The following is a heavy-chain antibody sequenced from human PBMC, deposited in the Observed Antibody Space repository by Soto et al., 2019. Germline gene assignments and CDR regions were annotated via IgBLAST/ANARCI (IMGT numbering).Heavy chain of an antibody. CDR3: ARHPSHGSGSFDGMDV. Sequence: SETLSLPCTVFGGSIRSSSYYWGWIRQPPGKGLEWIGKIYYSGSTYYNPSLKSRVTISVDTSKNQFSLKLSSVTAADTSVYYGARHPSHGSGSFDGMDVLGQGTIVTVSS. CDR1: GGSIRSSSYY. CDR2: IYYSGST. V-gene: IGHV4-39*01. D-gene: IGHD3-10*01. J-gene: IGHJ6*02.